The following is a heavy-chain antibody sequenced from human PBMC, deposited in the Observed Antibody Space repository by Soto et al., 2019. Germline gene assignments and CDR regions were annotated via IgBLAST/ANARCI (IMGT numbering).Heavy chain of an antibody. J-gene: IGHJ6*02. CDR1: GGSISSSHW. D-gene: IGHD1-20*01. Sequence: QVQLRESGPGLVKPSGTLSLTCAVSGGSISSSHWWNWVRQSPGKGLEWIGEIYHSGSTNYYLSLKRRITMSVDKSKNQFSLRLNSVTAADTATYFCARFPFRDNFEYYGMVVWGQGTTVTVSS. CDR3: ARFPFRDNFEYYGMVV. CDR2: IYHSGST. V-gene: IGHV4-4*02.